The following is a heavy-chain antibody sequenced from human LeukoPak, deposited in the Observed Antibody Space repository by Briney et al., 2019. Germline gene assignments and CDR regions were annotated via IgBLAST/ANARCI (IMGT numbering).Heavy chain of an antibody. CDR2: INPNSGGT. V-gene: IGHV1-2*02. CDR1: GYTFTGYY. D-gene: IGHD5-12*01. Sequence: ASVKVSCKASGYTFTGYYMHWVRQAPGQGLEWMGWINPNSGGTNYAQKFQGRVTMTRDTSISTAYMELSRLRSDDTAVYYCARYRVGYEEGQYYMDVWGKGTTVTVSS. CDR3: ARYRVGYEEGQYYMDV. J-gene: IGHJ6*03.